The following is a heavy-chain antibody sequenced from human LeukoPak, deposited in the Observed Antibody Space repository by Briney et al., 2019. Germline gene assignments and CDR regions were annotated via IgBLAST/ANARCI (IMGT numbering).Heavy chain of an antibody. D-gene: IGHD1-26*01. V-gene: IGHV4-59*08. Sequence: SETLSLTCTVSGGSISSYYWSWIRQPPGKELEWIGYIYYSGSTNYNPSLKSRVTISVDTSKNQFSLKLSSVTAADTAVYYCARLSRGVGAAKTFDYWGQGILVTVSS. J-gene: IGHJ4*02. CDR3: ARLSRGVGAAKTFDY. CDR1: GGSISSYY. CDR2: IYYSGST.